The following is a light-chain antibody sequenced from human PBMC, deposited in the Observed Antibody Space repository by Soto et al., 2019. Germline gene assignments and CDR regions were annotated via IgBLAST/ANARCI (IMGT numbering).Light chain of an antibody. V-gene: IGKV3-20*01. CDR1: QSIRSNF. Sequence: ENVLTQSPGTLSLSPGESATLSCRASQSIRSNFLAWYQQKPGQAPRLLIYGASNRIPGIADRSSGSGSGTDFTLTISRLEPEDFAVYYCQQYGSSYTFGQGTKLEIK. CDR3: QQYGSSYT. J-gene: IGKJ2*01. CDR2: GAS.